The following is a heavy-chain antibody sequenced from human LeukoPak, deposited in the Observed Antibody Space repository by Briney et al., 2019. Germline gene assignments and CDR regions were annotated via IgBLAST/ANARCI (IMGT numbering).Heavy chain of an antibody. CDR3: ARDYYDSSGYYAYAEYFQH. Sequence: PGGSLRLSCAASGFTFSSYAMHWVRQAPGKGLEWVAVISYDGSNKCYADSVKGRFTISRDNSKNTLYLQMNSLRAEDTAVYYCARDYYDSSGYYAYAEYFQHWGQGTLVTVSS. J-gene: IGHJ1*01. V-gene: IGHV3-30*04. D-gene: IGHD3-22*01. CDR2: ISYDGSNK. CDR1: GFTFSSYA.